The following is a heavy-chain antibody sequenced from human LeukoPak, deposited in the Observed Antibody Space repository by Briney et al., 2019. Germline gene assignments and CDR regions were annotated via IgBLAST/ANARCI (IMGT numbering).Heavy chain of an antibody. CDR3: ARVRVGATYGGAFDI. J-gene: IGHJ3*02. V-gene: IGHV3-21*01. CDR1: GFTFSSYS. Sequence: GGSLRLSCAASGFTFSSYSMNWVRQAPGKGLEWVSSISSSSTYIFYADSVKGRFTISRDDAKNSLYLQMNSLRAEDTAVYSCARVRVGATYGGAFDIWGQGTVVTVSS. D-gene: IGHD1-26*01. CDR2: ISSSSTYI.